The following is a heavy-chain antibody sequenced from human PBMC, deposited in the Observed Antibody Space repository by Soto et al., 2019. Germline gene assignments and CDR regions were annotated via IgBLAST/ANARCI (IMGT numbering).Heavy chain of an antibody. J-gene: IGHJ5*02. V-gene: IGHV4-39*01. CDR2: MHYSGAT. CDR3: ARQGSNSSRRLSWFDP. D-gene: IGHD3-16*01. CDR1: GGSSSSSTYS. Sequence: SETLSLSCTASGGSSSSSTYSWGWIRQTPGKGLEWIGSMHYSGATYYNPSLKSRVSISVDTSKSQFSLKLTFVTAADTAVYFCARQGSNSSRRLSWFDPWGQGTLVTVSS.